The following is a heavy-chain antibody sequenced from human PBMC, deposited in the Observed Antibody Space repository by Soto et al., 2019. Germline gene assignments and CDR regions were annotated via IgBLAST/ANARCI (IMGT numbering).Heavy chain of an antibody. Sequence: QVQLVQSGAEVKKPGASVKVSCKASGYTFTSYAMHWVRQAPGQRLEWMGWINAGNGNTKYSQKFQGRVTITRDTPAGTAYMELSSLRSEDTAVYYCARGGSLYWYFYLWGRGSLVTVSS. D-gene: IGHD3-16*01. CDR1: GYTFTSYA. CDR3: ARGGSLYWYFYL. V-gene: IGHV1-3*01. J-gene: IGHJ2*01. CDR2: INAGNGNT.